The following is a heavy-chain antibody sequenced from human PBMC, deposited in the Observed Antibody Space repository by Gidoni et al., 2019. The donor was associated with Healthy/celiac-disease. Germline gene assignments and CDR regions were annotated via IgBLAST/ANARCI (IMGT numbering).Heavy chain of an antibody. CDR2: IYYSGST. Sequence: QLQLQESRPGLLKPSETLSLTCTVPGGSISSSSYCWGWIRQPPGQGLVWIGSIYYSGSTYYNPSLKSRVTISVDTSKNQFSLKLRSVTAADTAVYYCARGIRFLEWLSYFDYWGQGTLVTVSS. V-gene: IGHV4-39*01. D-gene: IGHD3-3*01. CDR1: GGSISSSSYC. J-gene: IGHJ4*02. CDR3: ARGIRFLEWLSYFDY.